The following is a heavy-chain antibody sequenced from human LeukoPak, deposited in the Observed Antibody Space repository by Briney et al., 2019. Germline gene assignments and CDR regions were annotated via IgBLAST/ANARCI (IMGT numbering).Heavy chain of an antibody. D-gene: IGHD2-21*02. CDR3: AKDTAVVTTGVDY. V-gene: IGHV3-9*01. CDR2: ISWNSGSI. CDR1: GFTFDDYA. Sequence: SGGSLRLSCAASGFTFDDYAMHWVRQAPGKGLEWVSGISWNSGSIGYADSVKGRFTISRDNAKNSLYLQMNSLRAEDTALYYCAKDTAVVTTGVDYWGQGTLVTVSS. J-gene: IGHJ4*02.